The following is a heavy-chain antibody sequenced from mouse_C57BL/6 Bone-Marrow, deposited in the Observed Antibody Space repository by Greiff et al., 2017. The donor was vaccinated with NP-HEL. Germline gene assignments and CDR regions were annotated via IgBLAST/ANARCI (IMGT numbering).Heavy chain of an antibody. CDR1: GYTFTDYY. CDR2: IGPGSGST. CDR3: ARQPYGSSPRWYFDV. D-gene: IGHD1-1*01. J-gene: IGHJ1*03. Sequence: QVQLQQSGAELVKPGASVKISCKASGYTFTDYYINWVKQRPGQGLEWIGKIGPGSGSTYYNEKFKGKATLTADKSPSTAYMQLSSLTSEDSAVYFWARQPYGSSPRWYFDVWGTGTTVTVSS. V-gene: IGHV1-77*01.